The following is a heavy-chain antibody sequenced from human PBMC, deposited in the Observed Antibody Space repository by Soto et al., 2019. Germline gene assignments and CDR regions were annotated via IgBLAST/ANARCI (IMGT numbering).Heavy chain of an antibody. Sequence: QVQLVQSGAEVEKPGSSVKVSCKASGGTFSSYAISWVRQAPGQGLEWMGGIIPIFGTANYAQKFQGRVTITADESTSTDYMELSSLRAEDTAVYYCARDPGYCSSTSCPTVQANEVDYWGQGTLVTVSS. D-gene: IGHD2-2*01. CDR1: GGTFSSYA. CDR2: IIPIFGTA. CDR3: ARDPGYCSSTSCPTVQANEVDY. J-gene: IGHJ4*02. V-gene: IGHV1-69*01.